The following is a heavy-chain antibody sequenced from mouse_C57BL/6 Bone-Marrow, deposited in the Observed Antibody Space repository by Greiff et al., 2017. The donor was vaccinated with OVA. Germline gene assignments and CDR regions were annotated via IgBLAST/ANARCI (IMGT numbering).Heavy chain of an antibody. CDR3: ARKGAYSNYAYWYFDV. Sequence: EVKLMESGPELVKPGDSVKISCKASGYSFTGYFMNWVMQSHGKSLEWIGRINPYNGDTFYNQKFKGKATLTVDKSSSTAHMGLRSLTSEDSAVYYCARKGAYSNYAYWYFDVWGTGTTVTVSS. CDR1: GYSFTGYF. D-gene: IGHD2-5*01. CDR2: INPYNGDT. V-gene: IGHV1-20*01. J-gene: IGHJ1*03.